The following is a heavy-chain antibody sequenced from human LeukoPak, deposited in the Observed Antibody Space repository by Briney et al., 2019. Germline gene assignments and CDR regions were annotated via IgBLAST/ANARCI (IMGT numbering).Heavy chain of an antibody. J-gene: IGHJ5*02. CDR2: ISAYNGNT. CDR3: ARPNSIFWSGYPNWFDP. V-gene: IGHV1-18*04. CDR1: GYTFTGYY. D-gene: IGHD3-3*01. Sequence: ASVKVSCKASGYTFTGYYMHWVRQAPGQGLEWMGWISAYNGNTNYAQKLQGRVTMTTDTSTSTAYMELRSPRSDDTAVYYCARPNSIFWSGYPNWFDPWGQGTLVTVSS.